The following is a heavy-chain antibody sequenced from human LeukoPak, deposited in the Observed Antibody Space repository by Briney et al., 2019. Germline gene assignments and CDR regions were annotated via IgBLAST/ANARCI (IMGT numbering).Heavy chain of an antibody. CDR3: AKDQAWADYYYMDV. V-gene: IGHV3-30*02. CDR1: GFPFSSYG. CDR2: IRYDGSNK. J-gene: IGHJ6*03. Sequence: PGGSLRLSCEASGFPFSSYGIHWVRQAPGQGLERVSFIRYDGSNKYYADSVKGRFTISRDNSKNTLYLQMNSLSPEDTAVYYCAKDQAWADYYYMDVWGKGTTVTISS. D-gene: IGHD6-19*01.